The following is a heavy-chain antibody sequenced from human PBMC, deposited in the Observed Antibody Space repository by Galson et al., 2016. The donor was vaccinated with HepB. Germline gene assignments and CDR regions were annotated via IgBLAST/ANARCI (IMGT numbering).Heavy chain of an antibody. Sequence: SLRLSCAASGFIFGDYAMSWVRQAPGKGLEWVGFIRMKAYGGTTDYAASVKGRFTISRDDSQSIAYLQINSLKTEDTAVYYCTKNWNHAEDSWGQGTLVTVSS. V-gene: IGHV3-49*04. CDR1: GFIFGDYA. D-gene: IGHD1-14*01. CDR3: TKNWNHAEDS. CDR2: IRMKAYGGTT. J-gene: IGHJ4*02.